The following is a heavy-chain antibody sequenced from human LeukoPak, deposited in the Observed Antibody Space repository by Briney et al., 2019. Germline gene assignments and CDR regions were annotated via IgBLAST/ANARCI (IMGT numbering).Heavy chain of an antibody. J-gene: IGHJ3*02. Sequence: GGSLRLSCAAAGFTFSSYAMSWVRQAPGKGLEWVAFIQNDGRNEYYADSVKGRFTISRDNSKNTLYVHMNSLRAEDTAVYYCARLVINDGFDIWGQGTMVTVSS. V-gene: IGHV3-30*03. CDR2: IQNDGRNE. CDR1: GFTFSSYA. CDR3: ARLVINDGFDI. D-gene: IGHD3-22*01.